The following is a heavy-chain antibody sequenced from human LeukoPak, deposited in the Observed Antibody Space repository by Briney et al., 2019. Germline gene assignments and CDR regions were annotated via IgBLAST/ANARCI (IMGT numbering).Heavy chain of an antibody. Sequence: PGRSLRLSCAASGFTFSHYGMHWVRQAPGKGLEWVSLIYSAGGTYYTDSVKGRFTISRHSSKNTLYLQMNSLRGEDTAVYYCARFLGRITISGVVPYGMDVWGQGTTVTVSS. CDR1: GFTFSHYG. CDR3: ARFLGRITISGVVPYGMDV. V-gene: IGHV3-53*04. CDR2: IYSAGGT. J-gene: IGHJ6*02. D-gene: IGHD3-3*01.